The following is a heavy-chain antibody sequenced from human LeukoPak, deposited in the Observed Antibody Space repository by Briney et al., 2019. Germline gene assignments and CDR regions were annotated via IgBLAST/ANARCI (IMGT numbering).Heavy chain of an antibody. CDR1: GFTFSNAW. CDR2: IKSKTDGGTT. V-gene: IGHV3-15*01. CDR3: TTDRFGYCSSTSCYDEYYYYYGMDV. J-gene: IGHJ6*04. Sequence: GGSLRLSCAASGFTFSNAWMSWVRQAPGKGLEWVGRIKSKTDGGTTDYAAPVKGRFTISRDDSKNTLYLQMNSLKTEDTAVYYCTTDRFGYCSSTSCYDEYYYYYGMDVWGKGTTVTVSS. D-gene: IGHD2-2*01.